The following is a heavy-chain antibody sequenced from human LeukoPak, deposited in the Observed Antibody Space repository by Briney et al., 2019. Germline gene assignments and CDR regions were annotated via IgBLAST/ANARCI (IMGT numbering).Heavy chain of an antibody. J-gene: IGHJ4*02. CDR1: GFTFSSYG. V-gene: IGHV3-30*18. CDR2: ISYDGSNK. CDR3: AKAEYYYDSSRVWVYYFDY. Sequence: GGSLRLSCAASGFTFSSYGMHWVRQAPGKGLEWVAVISYDGSNKYYADSVKCRFTISRDNSKNTLYLQMNSLRAEDTAVYYCAKAEYYYDSSRVWVYYFDYWGQGTLVTVSS. D-gene: IGHD3-22*01.